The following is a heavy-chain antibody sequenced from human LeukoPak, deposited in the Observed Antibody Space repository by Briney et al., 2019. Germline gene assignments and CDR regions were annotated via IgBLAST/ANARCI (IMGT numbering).Heavy chain of an antibody. CDR2: ISINGGST. CDR1: GFTFSRYA. CDR3: VKESTVVPGVIMDAFDL. V-gene: IGHV3-64D*06. D-gene: IGHD3-10*01. J-gene: IGHJ3*01. Sequence: GGSLRLSWSASGFTFSRYARDWVRQAPGKGLEYVSGISINGGSTDYADSVKGRFTISRDNSKNTVYLQMSSLRAEDTAVYDGVKESTVVPGVIMDAFDLWGQGTMVTVSS.